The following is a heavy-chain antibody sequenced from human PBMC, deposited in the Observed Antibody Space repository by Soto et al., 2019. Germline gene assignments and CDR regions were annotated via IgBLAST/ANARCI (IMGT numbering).Heavy chain of an antibody. CDR2: INRDGSKK. J-gene: IGHJ3*01. Sequence: ESGGDLVQPGGSLRLSCAASGFTLSDHWMTWVRQAPGKGLAWVANINRDGSKKYYLDSVRGRFTISRDNVGNSLYLQMDSLRADDTALYYCARDVSPGSSSLYRAAVDRWGQGTMVTVSS. CDR1: GFTLSDHW. V-gene: IGHV3-7*05. D-gene: IGHD6-13*01. CDR3: ARDVSPGSSSLYRAAVDR.